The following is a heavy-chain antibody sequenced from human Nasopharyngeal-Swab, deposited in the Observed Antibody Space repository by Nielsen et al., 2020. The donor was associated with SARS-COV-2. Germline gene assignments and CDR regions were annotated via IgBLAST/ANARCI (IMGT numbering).Heavy chain of an antibody. V-gene: IGHV6-1*01. CDR1: GDSVSSNSAA. Sequence: SDTLSLTCAISGDSVSSNSAAWNWIRQSPSRGLEWLGRTYYRSKWYNDYAVSVKSRITINPDTSKNQFSLQLNSVTPEDTAVYYRARGKLLWFGELSRRVYYFDYWGQGTLVTVSS. CDR3: ARGKLLWFGELSRRVYYFDY. CDR2: TYYRSKWYN. D-gene: IGHD3-10*01. J-gene: IGHJ4*02.